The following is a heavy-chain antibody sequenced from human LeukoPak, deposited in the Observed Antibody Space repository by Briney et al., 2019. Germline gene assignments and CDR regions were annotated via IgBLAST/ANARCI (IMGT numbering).Heavy chain of an antibody. D-gene: IGHD1-26*01. Sequence: GGSLRLSCTASGFTFGDYAMSWVRQAPGKGLEWVGFIRSKAYGGTTEYAASVKGRFTISRDDSKSIAYLQMNSLKTEDTAVYYCTREVSGSYWYYYYYMDVWGKGTTVTISS. CDR3: TREVSGSYWYYYYYMDV. CDR2: IRSKAYGGTT. CDR1: GFTFGDYA. J-gene: IGHJ6*03. V-gene: IGHV3-49*04.